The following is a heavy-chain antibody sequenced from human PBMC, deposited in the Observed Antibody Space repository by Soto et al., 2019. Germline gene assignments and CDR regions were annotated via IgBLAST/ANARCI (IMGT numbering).Heavy chain of an antibody. CDR2: IWYDGSNK. CDR3: ARDAYCTNGVCYTELDY. V-gene: IGHV3-33*01. Sequence: GGSLRLSCAASGFTFSSYGMHWVRQAPGKGLEWVAVIWYDGSNKYYADSVKGRFTISRDNSKNTLYLQMNSLRAEDTAVYYCARDAYCTNGVCYTELDYWGQGTLVTVSS. J-gene: IGHJ4*02. CDR1: GFTFSSYG. D-gene: IGHD2-8*01.